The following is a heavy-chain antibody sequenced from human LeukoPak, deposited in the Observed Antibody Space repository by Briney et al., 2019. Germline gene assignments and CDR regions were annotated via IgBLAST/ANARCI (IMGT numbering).Heavy chain of an antibody. V-gene: IGHV1-24*01. Sequence: ASVKVSCKVSGYTLTELSMHWVRQAPGKGLEWMGGFDPEDGETIYAQKLQGRVTMTEDTSTDTAYMELSSRRSEDTAVYYCATVLTSNYDILTGYYNLPNWFDPWGQGTLVTVSS. CDR1: GYTLTELS. J-gene: IGHJ5*02. CDR2: FDPEDGET. D-gene: IGHD3-9*01. CDR3: ATVLTSNYDILTGYYNLPNWFDP.